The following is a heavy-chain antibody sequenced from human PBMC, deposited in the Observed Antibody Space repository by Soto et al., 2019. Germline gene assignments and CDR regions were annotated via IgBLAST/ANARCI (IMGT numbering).Heavy chain of an antibody. J-gene: IGHJ4*02. Sequence: EVQLVESGGGLVQPGGSLRLSCAASGFTFSSYEMNWVRQAPGKGLEWVSYISGRGNTVFYADSVKGRFSISRDNAKNSLFLQMNSLRVDDTAVYYCARGEAAARFDYWGQGTLVTVSS. CDR3: ARGEAAARFDY. CDR2: ISGRGNTV. CDR1: GFTFSSYE. D-gene: IGHD6-6*01. V-gene: IGHV3-48*03.